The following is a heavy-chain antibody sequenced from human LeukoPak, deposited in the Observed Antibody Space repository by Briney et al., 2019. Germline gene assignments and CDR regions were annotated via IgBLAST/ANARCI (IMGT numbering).Heavy chain of an antibody. J-gene: IGHJ4*02. CDR3: AREGLGYCSGGSCYSHEFDY. D-gene: IGHD2-15*01. CDR2: IYYSGST. Sequence: SHSLSLTCTVSGDSISSVDPYWSWLRRPPGKGLDCIGYIYYSGSTYYNPSLKSRVTISVDTSKNQFSLKLSSVTAADTAVYYCAREGLGYCSGGSCYSHEFDYWGQGTLVTVSS. CDR1: GDSISSVDPY. V-gene: IGHV4-30-4*01.